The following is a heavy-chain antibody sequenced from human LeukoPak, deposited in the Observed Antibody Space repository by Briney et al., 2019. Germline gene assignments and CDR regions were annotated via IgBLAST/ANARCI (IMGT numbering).Heavy chain of an antibody. Sequence: PGGSLRLSCAASGFTFSSYAKHWVRQAPGKGLEWVAVISYDGSNKYYADSVKGRFTISRDNSKNTLYLQMNSLRAEDTAVYYCARDQYLGSVELVVYYMDVWGKGTTVTVSS. D-gene: IGHD6-6*01. J-gene: IGHJ6*03. V-gene: IGHV3-30*01. CDR3: ARDQYLGSVELVVYYMDV. CDR1: GFTFSSYA. CDR2: ISYDGSNK.